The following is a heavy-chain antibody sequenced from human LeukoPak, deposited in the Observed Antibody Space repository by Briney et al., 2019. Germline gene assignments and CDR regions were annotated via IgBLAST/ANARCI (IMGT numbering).Heavy chain of an antibody. V-gene: IGHV3-48*01. CDR1: GFTFSSYS. D-gene: IGHD3-22*01. Sequence: PGGSLRPSCAVSGFTFSSYSMNWVRQAPGKGLEWVSYISSSSSTIYYADSVKGRFTISRDNAKNSLYLQMNSLRAGDTAVYYCARVLHKRDYDSSDYYAYWGQGTLVTVSS. CDR2: ISSSSSTI. CDR3: ARVLHKRDYDSSDYYAY. J-gene: IGHJ4*02.